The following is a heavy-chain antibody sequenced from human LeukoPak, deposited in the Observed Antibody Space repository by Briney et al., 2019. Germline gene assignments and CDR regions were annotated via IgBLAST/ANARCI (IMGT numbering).Heavy chain of an antibody. J-gene: IGHJ4*02. CDR1: GYTFTNYG. CDR2: INPSGGST. D-gene: IGHD3-10*01. V-gene: IGHV1-46*01. Sequence: ASVKVSCKASGYTFTNYGISWVRQAPGQGLEWMGIINPSGGSTSYAQKFQGRVTMTRDTSTSTVYMELSSLRSEDTAVYYCARDKSGTNDYWGQGTLVTVSS. CDR3: ARDKSGTNDY.